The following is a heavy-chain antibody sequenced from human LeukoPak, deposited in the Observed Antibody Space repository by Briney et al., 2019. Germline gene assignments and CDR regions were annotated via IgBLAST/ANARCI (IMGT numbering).Heavy chain of an antibody. CDR3: ARDEGRVAPDI. J-gene: IGHJ3*02. D-gene: IGHD3-3*01. CDR2: IIPIFGTA. Sequence: SVKVSCKASGGTFSSYAISWVRQAPGQGLEWMGGIIPIFGTANYAQKFQGRVTITADKSTSTAYMELSSLRSEGTAVYYCARDEGRVAPDIGGRGTMVTVSS. CDR1: GGTFSSYA. V-gene: IGHV1-69*06.